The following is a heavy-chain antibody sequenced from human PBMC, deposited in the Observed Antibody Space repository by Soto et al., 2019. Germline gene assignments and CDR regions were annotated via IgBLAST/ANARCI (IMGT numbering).Heavy chain of an antibody. CDR3: ATGSARFDF. J-gene: IGHJ5*01. D-gene: IGHD6-6*01. CDR1: GFTFTDAW. Sequence: EVQLVESGGGSAKPGGSVRLSCAASGFTFTDAWMNWVRQVPGEGLEWVGHVKSQIDGGTTDSAAALDGRVTISRDDSKNMVYLQLNRLRTDETAVYYCATGSARFDFWGQGTLVTVSS. V-gene: IGHV3-15*01. CDR2: VKSQIDGGTT.